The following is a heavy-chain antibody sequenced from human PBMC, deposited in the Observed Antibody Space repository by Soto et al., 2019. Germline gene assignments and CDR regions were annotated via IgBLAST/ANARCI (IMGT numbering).Heavy chain of an antibody. V-gene: IGHV1-24*01. CDR3: ATVHCTNGVCLLPYYFDY. J-gene: IGHJ4*02. CDR1: GYTLTELS. D-gene: IGHD2-8*01. Sequence: ALVKVSCKVSGYTLTELSMHWVRQAPGKGLEWMGGFDPEDGETIYAQKFQGRVTMTEDTSTDTAYMELSGLRSEDTAVYYCATVHCTNGVCLLPYYFDYWGQGALVTV. CDR2: FDPEDGET.